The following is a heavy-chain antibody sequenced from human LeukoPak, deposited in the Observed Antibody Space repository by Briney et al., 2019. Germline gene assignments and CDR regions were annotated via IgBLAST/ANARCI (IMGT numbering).Heavy chain of an antibody. J-gene: IGHJ3*02. CDR2: ISAYNGNT. CDR3: ARVSAVYYYDSSDAFDI. Sequence: VASVKVSCKASGYTFTSYGISWVRQAPGQGLEWMGWISAYNGNTDYAQKLQGRVTMTTDTSTSTAYMELRSLRSDDTAVYYCARVSAVYYYDSSDAFDIWGQGTMVTVSS. V-gene: IGHV1-18*01. D-gene: IGHD3-22*01. CDR1: GYTFTSYG.